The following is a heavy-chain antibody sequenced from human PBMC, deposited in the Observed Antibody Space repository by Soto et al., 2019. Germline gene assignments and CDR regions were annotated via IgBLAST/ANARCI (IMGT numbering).Heavy chain of an antibody. CDR1: GYTFTSYY. CDR3: ARDREVLWFGSPYGMDV. D-gene: IGHD3-10*01. J-gene: IGHJ6*02. V-gene: IGHV1-46*01. Sequence: ASVKVSCKASGYTFTSYYMHWVRQAPGQGLEWMGIINPSGGSTSYAQKFQGRVTMTRDTSTSIVYMELSSLRSEETAVYYCARDREVLWFGSPYGMDVWGQGTTVTVSS. CDR2: INPSGGST.